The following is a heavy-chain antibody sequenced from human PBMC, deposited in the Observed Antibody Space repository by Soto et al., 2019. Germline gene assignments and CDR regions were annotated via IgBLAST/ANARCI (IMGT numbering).Heavy chain of an antibody. Sequence: QVQRVQSGAEVKKPGASVKVSCKASGYTFTSYGISWVRQAPGQGLEWMGWISAYNGNTNYAQKLQGRVTMTTDTSTSTAYMELRSLRSDDTAVYYCARGSYDILTGYYGVEDYYGMDVWGQGTTVTVSS. CDR3: ARGSYDILTGYYGVEDYYGMDV. CDR2: ISAYNGNT. CDR1: GYTFTSYG. J-gene: IGHJ6*02. V-gene: IGHV1-18*01. D-gene: IGHD3-9*01.